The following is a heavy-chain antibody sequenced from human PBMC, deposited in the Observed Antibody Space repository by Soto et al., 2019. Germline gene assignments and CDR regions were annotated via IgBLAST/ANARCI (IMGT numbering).Heavy chain of an antibody. CDR2: ISSSSSYI. Sequence: GVSLRLSCAASGFTFSSYSMNWVRQAPGKGLEWVSSISSSSSYIYYADSVKGRFTISRDNAKNSLYLQMNSLRAEDTAVYYCARGIYDSSGYNYFVYWGQGTLVTVFS. CDR1: GFTFSSYS. J-gene: IGHJ4*02. V-gene: IGHV3-21*01. D-gene: IGHD3-22*01. CDR3: ARGIYDSSGYNYFVY.